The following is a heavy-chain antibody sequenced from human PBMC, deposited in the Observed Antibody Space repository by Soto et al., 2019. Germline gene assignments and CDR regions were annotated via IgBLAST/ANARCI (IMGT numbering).Heavy chain of an antibody. V-gene: IGHV3-9*01. J-gene: IGHJ3*02. CDR1: GFTFDDYA. CDR3: AKDMGYGALPKLHAFDI. CDR2: ISWNSGSI. Sequence: EVQLVESGGGLVQPGRSLRLSCAASGFTFDDYAMHWVRQAPGKGLEWVSGISWNSGSIGYADSVKGRFTISRDNAKNFLYLQMNSLRAEDTALYYCAKDMGYGALPKLHAFDIWRQGTMVTVSS. D-gene: IGHD4-17*01.